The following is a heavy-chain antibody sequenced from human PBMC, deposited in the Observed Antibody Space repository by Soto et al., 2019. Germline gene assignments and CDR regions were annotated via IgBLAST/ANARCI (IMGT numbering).Heavy chain of an antibody. CDR2: IDPSDSCT. Sequence: PGEPLKVSWKGAGYSCTSYWISWVSQMPGKGLEWMGRIDPSDSCTNYSPSFQGHVTISADKSISTAYLQWSSLKASDTAMYYCARRGDTSRYYGMDVWGQGTTVTVSS. CDR3: ARRGDTSRYYGMDV. D-gene: IGHD2-21*01. V-gene: IGHV5-10-1*01. J-gene: IGHJ6*02. CDR1: GYSCTSYW.